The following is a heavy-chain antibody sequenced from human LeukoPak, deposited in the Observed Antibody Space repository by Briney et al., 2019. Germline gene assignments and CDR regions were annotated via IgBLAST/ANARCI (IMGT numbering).Heavy chain of an antibody. CDR2: IIPIFGTA. V-gene: IGHV1-69*13. CDR1: GGTFSSYA. D-gene: IGHD1-1*01. CDR3: ARGETGTTGTTLRSLNY. Sequence: SVKVSCKASGGTFSSYAISWVRQAPGQGLEWMGGIIPIFGTANYAQKFQGRVTITADESTSTAYMELSSLRSEDAAVYYCARGETGTTGTTLRSLNYWGQGTLVTVSS. J-gene: IGHJ4*02.